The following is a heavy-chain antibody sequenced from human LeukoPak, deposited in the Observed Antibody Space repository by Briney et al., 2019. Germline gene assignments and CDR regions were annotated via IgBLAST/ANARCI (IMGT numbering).Heavy chain of an antibody. V-gene: IGHV3-23*01. CDR1: GFTFSSYA. J-gene: IGHJ6*02. D-gene: IGHD2-21*02. CDR2: ISGSGGST. Sequence: PGGSLRLSCAASGFTFSSYAMSWVRQAPGKGLEWVSAISGSGGSTYYADSVKGRFTISRDNSKNTLYLQMNSLRAEDTAVYYCAKEIAYCGGDCSLYYGMDVWGQGTTVTVSS. CDR3: AKEIAYCGGDCSLYYGMDV.